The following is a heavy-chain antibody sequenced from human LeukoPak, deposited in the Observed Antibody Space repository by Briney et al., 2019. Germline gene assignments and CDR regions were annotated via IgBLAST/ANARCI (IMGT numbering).Heavy chain of an antibody. CDR1: GGSISSYY. V-gene: IGHV4-4*07. Sequence: SETLSLTCTVSGGSISSYYWSWIRQPAGKGLEWIGRIYTGGSTNYNPSLKSRVTMSVDTSKNQFSLKLSSVTAADTAVYYCARDRGEDYYDSSETFDIWGQGTMVTVSS. J-gene: IGHJ3*02. CDR2: IYTGGST. CDR3: ARDRGEDYYDSSETFDI. D-gene: IGHD3-22*01.